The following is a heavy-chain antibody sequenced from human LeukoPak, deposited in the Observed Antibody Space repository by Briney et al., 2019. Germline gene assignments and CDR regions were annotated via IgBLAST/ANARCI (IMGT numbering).Heavy chain of an antibody. CDR2: FYPGDSDT. Sequence: GEPLKISFKGSGYSFTSYWIGWVRQMPGKGLEWIGIFYPGDSDTRYSPSFQAQVTISADNSIITAYLQWSSLKASDTAMYYCARLYSIAAAGYDYWGQGTLVTVSS. V-gene: IGHV5-51*01. CDR3: ARLYSIAAAGYDY. CDR1: GYSFTSYW. J-gene: IGHJ4*02. D-gene: IGHD6-13*01.